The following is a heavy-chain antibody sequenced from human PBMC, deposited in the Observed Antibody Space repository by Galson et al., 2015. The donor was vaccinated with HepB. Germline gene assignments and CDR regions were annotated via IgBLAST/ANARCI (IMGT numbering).Heavy chain of an antibody. J-gene: IGHJ4*02. CDR3: ARVADSDYGDHSHFDY. V-gene: IGHV3-21*01. CDR2: INSISSSI. Sequence: SLRLSCAASGFTFNAYSMNWVRQAPGKGLEWVSYINSISSSIYYADSVKGRFTISRDNAKNSLFLQMNSLRAEDTAVYYCARVADSDYGDHSHFDYWGQGTLVTVSS. D-gene: IGHD4-17*01. CDR1: GFTFNAYS.